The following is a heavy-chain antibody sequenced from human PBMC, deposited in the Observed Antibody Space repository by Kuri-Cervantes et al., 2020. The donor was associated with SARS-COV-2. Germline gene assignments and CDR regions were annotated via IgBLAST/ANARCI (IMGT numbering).Heavy chain of an antibody. J-gene: IGHJ5*02. V-gene: IGHV3-48*01. CDR3: ARVIPAAILLTGSGSNWFDP. CDR2: ISSSSSTI. CDR1: GFTFSSYS. D-gene: IGHD2-2*01. Sequence: LSLTCAASGFTFSSYSMNWVRQAPGKGLEWVSYISSSSSTIYYADSVKGRFTISRDNAKNSLYLQMNSLRAEDTAVYYCARVIPAAILLTGSGSNWFDPWGQGTLVTVSS.